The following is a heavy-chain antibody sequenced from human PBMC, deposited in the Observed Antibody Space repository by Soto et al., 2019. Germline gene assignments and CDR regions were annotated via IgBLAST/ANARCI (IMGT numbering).Heavy chain of an antibody. Sequence: GASVKVSCKASGYTFTSYAMHWVRQAPGQRVEWMGWINAGNGNTKYSQKFQGRVTITRDTSASTAYMELSSLRSEDTAVYYCARGPITMVRGVIIYYYYYGMDVWGQGTTVTVS. J-gene: IGHJ6*02. D-gene: IGHD3-10*01. V-gene: IGHV1-3*01. CDR2: INAGNGNT. CDR1: GYTFTSYA. CDR3: ARGPITMVRGVIIYYYYYGMDV.